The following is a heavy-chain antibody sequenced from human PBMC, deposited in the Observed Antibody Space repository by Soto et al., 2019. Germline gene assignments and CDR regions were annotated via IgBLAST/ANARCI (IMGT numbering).Heavy chain of an antibody. CDR1: GFTFSSYA. V-gene: IGHV3-23*01. CDR2: ISGSGGST. Sequence: VQLLESGGGLVQPGGSLRLSCAASGFTFSSYAMSWVRQAPGKGLEWVSAISGSGGSTYYADSVKGRFTISRDNSKNTLYLQMNSLRAEDMAVYYCAKLLIVVVVAATPYFYYWGQGTLVTVSS. J-gene: IGHJ4*02. D-gene: IGHD2-15*01. CDR3: AKLLIVVVVAATPYFYY.